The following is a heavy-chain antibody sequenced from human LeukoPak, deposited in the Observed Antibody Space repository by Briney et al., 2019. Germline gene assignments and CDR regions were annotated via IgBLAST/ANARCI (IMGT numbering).Heavy chain of an antibody. V-gene: IGHV1-2*02. CDR1: GYTFTGYY. CDR2: INPNSGGT. D-gene: IGHD6-19*01. J-gene: IGHJ4*02. CDR3: ARDMAAVAGQGYECFDY. Sequence: ASVKVSCKASGYTFTGYYMHWVRQAPGQGLEWMGWINPNSGGTNYAQTFQGRVTMTRDMSISTVYMELSRLRSDDTAVYYCARDMAAVAGQGYECFDYWGQGTLVTVSS.